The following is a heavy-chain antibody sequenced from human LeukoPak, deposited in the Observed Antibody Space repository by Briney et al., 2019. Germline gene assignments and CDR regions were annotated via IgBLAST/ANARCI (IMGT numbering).Heavy chain of an antibody. CDR2: IYTSGST. Sequence: SETLSLTCTVSGGFISSYYWSWIRQPAGKGLEWIGRIYTSGSTNYNPSLKSRVTMSVDTSKNQFSLKLSSVTAADTAVYYCARVQYSSSWTYYFDYWGQGTLVTVSS. CDR3: ARVQYSSSWTYYFDY. V-gene: IGHV4-4*07. CDR1: GGFISSYY. J-gene: IGHJ4*02. D-gene: IGHD6-13*01.